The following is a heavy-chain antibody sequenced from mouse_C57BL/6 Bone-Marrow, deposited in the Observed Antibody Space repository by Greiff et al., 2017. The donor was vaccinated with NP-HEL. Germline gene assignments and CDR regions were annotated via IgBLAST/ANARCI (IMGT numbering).Heavy chain of an antibody. CDR1: GYTFTSYW. J-gene: IGHJ3*01. D-gene: IGHD3-2*02. CDR2: IDPSDSET. Sequence: QVQLQQPGAELVRPGSSVKLSCTASGYTFTSYWMHWVKQRPIQGLEWIGNIDPSDSETHYNQKFKDKATLTVDKSSSTAYMQLSSLTSEDSAVYYCAREKDSSGFFAYWGQGTLVTVSA. V-gene: IGHV1-52*01. CDR3: AREKDSSGFFAY.